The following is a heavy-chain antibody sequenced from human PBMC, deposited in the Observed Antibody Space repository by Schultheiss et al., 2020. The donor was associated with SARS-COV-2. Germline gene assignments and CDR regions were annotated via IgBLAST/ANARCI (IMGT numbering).Heavy chain of an antibody. CDR3: AKDKGDYGDYDYFDY. CDR2: ISGSGGST. J-gene: IGHJ4*02. Sequence: GGSLRLSCAASGFTFSSYAMSWVRQAPGKGLEWVSAISGSGGSTYYADSVKGRFTISRDNSKNTLYLQMNSLRAEDTAVYYCAKDKGDYGDYDYFDYWGQGILVTVSS. V-gene: IGHV3-23*01. D-gene: IGHD4-17*01. CDR1: GFTFSSYA.